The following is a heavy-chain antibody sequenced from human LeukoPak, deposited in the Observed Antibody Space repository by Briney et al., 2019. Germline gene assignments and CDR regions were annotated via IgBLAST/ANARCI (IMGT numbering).Heavy chain of an antibody. CDR1: GFTFSSYW. Sequence: GGSLRLSCAASGFTFSSYWMSWVRQAPGKGLEWVANIKQDGSEKYYVDSVKGRFTISRDNAKNSLYLQMSSLRAEDTAVYYCARDYDFWSGYPNSYFDYWGQGTLVTVSS. CDR3: ARDYDFWSGYPNSYFDY. V-gene: IGHV3-7*01. J-gene: IGHJ4*02. D-gene: IGHD3-3*01. CDR2: IKQDGSEK.